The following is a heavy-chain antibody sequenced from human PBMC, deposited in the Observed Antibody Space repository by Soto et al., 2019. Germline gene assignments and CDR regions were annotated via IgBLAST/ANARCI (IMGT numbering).Heavy chain of an antibody. J-gene: IGHJ4*02. D-gene: IGHD6-13*01. V-gene: IGHV3-23*01. CDR2: ISGSGGST. CDR1: GFTFSSYA. Sequence: GGSLRLSCAASGFTFSSYAMSWVRQAPGKGLEWVSAISGSGGSTYYADSVKGRFTISRDNSKNTLYLQMNSLRAEDTAVYYCEKDIFEVAAAGTTGYFDYWGQGTLVTVSS. CDR3: EKDIFEVAAAGTTGYFDY.